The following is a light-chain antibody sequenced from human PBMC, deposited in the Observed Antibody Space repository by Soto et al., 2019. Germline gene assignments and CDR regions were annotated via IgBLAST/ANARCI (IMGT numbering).Light chain of an antibody. V-gene: IGLV2-11*01. CDR1: SLEDGGYDY. Sequence: QSALTQPRSVSGSPGQSVTISCTGTSLEDGGYDYVSWYQHHPGIAPQLILYDITKRPSGVPDRFSGAKSGNTASLTISGLQAEDEADYYCCSYAGRYSWVFGGGTKVTVL. J-gene: IGLJ3*02. CDR3: CSYAGRYSWV. CDR2: DIT.